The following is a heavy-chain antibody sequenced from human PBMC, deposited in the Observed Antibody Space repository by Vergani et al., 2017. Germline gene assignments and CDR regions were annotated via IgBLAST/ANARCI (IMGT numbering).Heavy chain of an antibody. D-gene: IGHD2-2*01. CDR1: GYTLTELS. J-gene: IGHJ4*02. V-gene: IGHV1-24*01. CDR3: ATAFDCSSTSCHDY. Sequence: QVQLVQSGAEVKKPGASVKVSCKVFGYTLTELSMHWVRQAPGKGLVWMGGFDPEDGETIYAQKFQGRVTMTEDTSTDTAYMELSSLRSEDTAVYYCATAFDCSSTSCHDYWGQGTLVTVSS. CDR2: FDPEDGET.